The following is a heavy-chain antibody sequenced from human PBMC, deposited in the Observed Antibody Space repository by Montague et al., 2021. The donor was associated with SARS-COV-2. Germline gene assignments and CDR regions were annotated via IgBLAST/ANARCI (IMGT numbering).Heavy chain of an antibody. Sequence: SETLSLTCTVSGDSMNNYYWSWIRQPPGKGLEWIGYINYSGSTHYNPSLQSRVTLSKDTSKNQFSLRLTSVTAADTAMYFCARAPIYRSSWYAYFDYWGQGTLGTVPS. CDR3: ARAPIYRSSWYAYFDY. CDR1: GDSMNNYY. CDR2: INYSGST. V-gene: IGHV4-59*01. D-gene: IGHD6-13*01. J-gene: IGHJ4*02.